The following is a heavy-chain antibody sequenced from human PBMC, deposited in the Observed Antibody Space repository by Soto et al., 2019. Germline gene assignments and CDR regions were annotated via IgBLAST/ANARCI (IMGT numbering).Heavy chain of an antibody. CDR1: GGSISSSSYY. D-gene: IGHD2-8*01. Sequence: QLQLQESGPGLVKPSETLSLTCTVSGGSISSSSYYWGWIRQPPGKGLEWIGSIYYSGSTYYNPSLKSRVTISVDTSKNQFSLKLSSVTAADTAVYYCARHNNGLNYFDYWGQGTLVTVSS. CDR2: IYYSGST. CDR3: ARHNNGLNYFDY. J-gene: IGHJ4*02. V-gene: IGHV4-39*01.